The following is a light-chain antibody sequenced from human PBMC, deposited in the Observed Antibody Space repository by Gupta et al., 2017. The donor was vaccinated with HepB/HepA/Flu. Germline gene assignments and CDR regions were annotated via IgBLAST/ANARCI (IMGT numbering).Light chain of an antibody. J-gene: IGKJ1*01. CDR3: QQNDTASTT. V-gene: IGKV3-20*01. CDR1: ESVSRNY. CDR2: GTS. Sequence: EIVLTQSPATMLFFPGVRASLSCRASESVSRNYLAWYQQKPGQSPRLLIYGTSGRATGVPDRFSGSGSGTDFTLTISRLEPEDFAVYYCQQNDTASTTFGQGTRVEIK.